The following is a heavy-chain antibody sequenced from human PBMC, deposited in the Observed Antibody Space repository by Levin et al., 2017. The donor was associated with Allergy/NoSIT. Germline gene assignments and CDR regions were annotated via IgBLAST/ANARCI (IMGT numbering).Heavy chain of an antibody. V-gene: IGHV4-4*02. CDR2: VSHSGNT. J-gene: IGHJ6*04. Sequence: NSSETLSLTCAVSGGSITSGSWWSWVRQPPGKGLEWIGEVSHSGNTHYSPSLRSRVTISVDESKNQVSLNLDSVTAADTAVYFCARPYYYRMAVWGKGTTVIVSS. CDR1: GGSITSGSW. CDR3: ARPYYYRMAV.